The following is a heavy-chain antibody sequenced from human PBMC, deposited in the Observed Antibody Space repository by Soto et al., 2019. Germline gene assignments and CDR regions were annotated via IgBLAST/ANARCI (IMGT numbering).Heavy chain of an antibody. J-gene: IGHJ4*02. CDR1: GFTFSSDA. CDR2: ISGSGGST. V-gene: IGHV3-23*01. CDR3: ARESEDLPSNFDY. Sequence: PVGSLRLSWAASGFTFSSDAMSWVRQAPGKGLEWVSAISGSGGSTYYADSVKGRFTISRDNSKNSLYLEMNSLRAEDTAVYYCARESEDLPSNFDYWGQGTLVTVSS.